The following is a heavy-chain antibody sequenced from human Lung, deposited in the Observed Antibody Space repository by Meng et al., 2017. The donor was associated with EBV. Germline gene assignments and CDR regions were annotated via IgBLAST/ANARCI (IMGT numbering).Heavy chain of an antibody. V-gene: IGHV3-23*04. D-gene: IGHD3-10*01. J-gene: IGHJ4*02. Sequence: EVVLGGWGGGLVEPGGSLRVSCAASGFTFSSYAMSWVRQAPGKGLEWVSAISGSGGSTYYADSVKGRFTISRDNSKNTLYLQMNSLRAEDTAVYYCAKASGGYYFDYWGQGTLVTVSS. CDR2: ISGSGGST. CDR1: GFTFSSYA. CDR3: AKASGGYYFDY.